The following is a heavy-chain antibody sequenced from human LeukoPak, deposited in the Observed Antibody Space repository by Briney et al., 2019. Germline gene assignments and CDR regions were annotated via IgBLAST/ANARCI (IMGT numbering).Heavy chain of an antibody. V-gene: IGHV1-46*01. D-gene: IGHD2-2*01. CDR2: INPSGGST. Sequence: ASVKVSCKASGYTFTSYYMHWVRQAPGQGLKWMGIINPSGGSTSYAQKFQGRVTMTRDMSTSTVYMELSSLRSEDTAVYYCARARGVVVPAAPNGIWFDPWGQGTLVTVSS. J-gene: IGHJ5*02. CDR3: ARARGVVVPAAPNGIWFDP. CDR1: GYTFTSYY.